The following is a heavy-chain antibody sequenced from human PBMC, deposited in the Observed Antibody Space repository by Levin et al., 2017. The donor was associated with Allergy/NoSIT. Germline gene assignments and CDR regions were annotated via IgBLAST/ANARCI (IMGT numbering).Heavy chain of an antibody. D-gene: IGHD6-19*01. CDR3: AIGYGSEWIAAVAGPFDY. CDR1: GFTYSSYA. J-gene: IGHJ4*02. Sequence: GGSLRLSCAASGFTYSSYAIHWVRQAPGKGLEWVALISYDGRYKYYADSVKGRFTISRDNSKNTLYLQMNSLRPEDSAVYYCAIGYGSEWIAAVAGPFDYWGQGTLVTVSS. V-gene: IGHV3-30*04. CDR2: ISYDGRYK.